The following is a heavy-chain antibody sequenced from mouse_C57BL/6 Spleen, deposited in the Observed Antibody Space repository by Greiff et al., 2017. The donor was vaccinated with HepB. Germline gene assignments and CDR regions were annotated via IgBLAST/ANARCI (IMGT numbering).Heavy chain of an antibody. J-gene: IGHJ3*01. CDR2: ISYDGSN. CDR1: GYSITSGYY. CDR3: ARANYYGSSPFAY. V-gene: IGHV3-6*01. D-gene: IGHD1-1*01. Sequence: EVKLMESGPGLVKPSQSLSLTCSVTGYSITSGYYWNWIRQFPGNKLEWMGYISYDGSNNYNPSLKNRISITRDTSKNQFFLKLNSVTTEDTATYYCARANYYGSSPFAYWGQGTLVTVSA.